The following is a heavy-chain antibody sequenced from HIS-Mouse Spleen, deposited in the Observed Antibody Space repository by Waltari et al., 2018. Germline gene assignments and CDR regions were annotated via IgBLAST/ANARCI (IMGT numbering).Heavy chain of an antibody. V-gene: IGHV3-74*01. CDR3: ARAWELLAFDI. Sequence: EVQLVESGGGLVQPGGSLSLSCAASGFTFSSYWMHWVRQAPGKGLGWVSRINSDGSSTSYADSVKGRFTISRDNAKNTLYLQMNSLRAEDTAVYYCARAWELLAFDIWGQGTMVTVSS. D-gene: IGHD1-26*01. CDR2: INSDGSST. J-gene: IGHJ3*02. CDR1: GFTFSSYW.